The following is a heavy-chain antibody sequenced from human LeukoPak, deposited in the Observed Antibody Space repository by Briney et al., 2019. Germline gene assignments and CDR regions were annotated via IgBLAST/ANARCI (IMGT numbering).Heavy chain of an antibody. V-gene: IGHV4-59*01. D-gene: IGHD2-15*01. CDR1: GGSITSSY. J-gene: IGHJ6*04. CDR2: IYYSGTT. Sequence: ASETLSLTCTVSGGSITSSYWSWFRQPPGGELESIGYIYYSGTTKSNPSLESRVTISVDTSKNQLSLKLSFVTAADTAIYYCGGEPRLLDVWGKGITVTVPS. CDR3: GGEPRLLDV.